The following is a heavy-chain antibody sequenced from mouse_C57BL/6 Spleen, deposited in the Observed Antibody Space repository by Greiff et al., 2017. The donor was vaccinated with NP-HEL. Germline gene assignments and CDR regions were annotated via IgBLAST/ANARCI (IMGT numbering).Heavy chain of an antibody. Sequence: EVKLQESGPGLVKPSQSLSLTCSVTGYSITSGYYWNWIRQFPGNNLEWMGYISYDGSNNYNPSLKNRISITRDTSKNQFFLKLNSVTTEDTATYYCAREGGSSFDYWGQGTTLTVSS. D-gene: IGHD1-1*01. CDR2: ISYDGSN. J-gene: IGHJ2*01. V-gene: IGHV3-6*01. CDR3: AREGGSSFDY. CDR1: GYSITSGYY.